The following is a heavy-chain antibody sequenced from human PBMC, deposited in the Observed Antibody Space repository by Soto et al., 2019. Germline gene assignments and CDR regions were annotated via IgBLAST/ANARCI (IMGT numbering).Heavy chain of an antibody. D-gene: IGHD2-2*01. CDR3: ARAGGTSCYYRDFDY. Sequence: QVQLVQSGAEVKKPGASVKVSCKASGYTFTSYGISWVRQAPGQGLEWMGWISAYNGNTNYAQMFQGRVSMTTDTCTITAYLDLRSIRSDDTAVYYCARAGGTSCYYRDFDYWGQGTLVTVSS. CDR2: ISAYNGNT. V-gene: IGHV1-18*01. CDR1: GYTFTSYG. J-gene: IGHJ4*02.